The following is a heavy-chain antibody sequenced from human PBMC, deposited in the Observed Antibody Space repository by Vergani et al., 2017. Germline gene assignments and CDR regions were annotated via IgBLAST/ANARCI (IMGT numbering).Heavy chain of an antibody. Sequence: QVQLPESGPGLVKPSETLSLTCTVSGYSISSGYYWGWIRQPPGKGLEWIGSIYHSGSTYYNPSLKSRVTISVDTSKNQFSLKLSSVTAADTAVYYCAREALSYGGGQGDFDYWGQGTLVTVSS. V-gene: IGHV4-38-2*02. CDR3: AREALSYGGGQGDFDY. CDR2: IYHSGST. D-gene: IGHD4-23*01. J-gene: IGHJ4*02. CDR1: GYSISSGYY.